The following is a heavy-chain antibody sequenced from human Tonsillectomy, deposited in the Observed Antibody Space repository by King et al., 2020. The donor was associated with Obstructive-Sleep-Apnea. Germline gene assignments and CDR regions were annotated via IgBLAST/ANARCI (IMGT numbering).Heavy chain of an antibody. Sequence: VQLVESGGGLVQPGGSLRISCAASGFTFSSYAMSWVRQAPGRGLEWVSAISGRGGSTDYADSVKGRFTISRDNSKNTLYLQMNSLRAEDTAVYYCAKGRVVAVYYYYYYGMAVWGQGTTVTVSS. CDR3: AKGRVVAVYYYYYYGMAV. CDR2: ISGRGGST. CDR1: GFTFSSYA. V-gene: IGHV3-23*04. J-gene: IGHJ6*02. D-gene: IGHD3-22*01.